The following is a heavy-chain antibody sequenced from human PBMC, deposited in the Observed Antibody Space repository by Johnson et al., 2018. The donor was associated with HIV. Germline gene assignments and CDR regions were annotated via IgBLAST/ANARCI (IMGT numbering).Heavy chain of an antibody. D-gene: IGHD2-21*01. CDR2: ISGGST. J-gene: IGHJ3*02. CDR3: ARSTYCGGDCYSVAFDI. Sequence: QVQLVESGGGLVQPGGSLRLSCAASGFTFSDNYMSWIRQAPGKGLEWVSYISGGSTYYADSVKGRFTISRDNAKNSLYLQMNSLRAEDTAVYYCARSTYCGGDCYSVAFDIWGQGTMVTVSS. V-gene: IGHV3-11*04. CDR1: GFTFSDNY.